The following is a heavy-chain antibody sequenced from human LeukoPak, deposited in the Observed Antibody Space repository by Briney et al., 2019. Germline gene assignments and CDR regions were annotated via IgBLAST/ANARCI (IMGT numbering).Heavy chain of an antibody. V-gene: IGHV4-59*01. CDR2: IYYSGST. J-gene: IGHJ6*02. Sequence: NPSETLSLTCTVSGGSISSYYWSWIRQPPGKGLEWIGYIYYSGSTNYNPSLKSRVTISVDTSKNQFSLKLNSVTAADTAVYYCARDNADSSGYYYGMDVWGQGTTVTVSS. D-gene: IGHD3-22*01. CDR1: GGSISSYY. CDR3: ARDNADSSGYYYGMDV.